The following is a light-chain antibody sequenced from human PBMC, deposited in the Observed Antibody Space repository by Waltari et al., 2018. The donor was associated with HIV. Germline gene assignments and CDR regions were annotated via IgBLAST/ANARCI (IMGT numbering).Light chain of an antibody. V-gene: IGLV3-25*03. Sequence: SFELTQPPSLSVSPGETATITCSGDVLLVRPSSWYRQRPGQAPVIVMYKDTERPSGIPNRVAGSRSERTVFLTMSDVRPEDEADYVCQSTDNRGSSIFGGGTKVTVL. CDR1: VLLVRP. J-gene: IGLJ2*01. CDR3: QSTDNRGSSI. CDR2: KDT.